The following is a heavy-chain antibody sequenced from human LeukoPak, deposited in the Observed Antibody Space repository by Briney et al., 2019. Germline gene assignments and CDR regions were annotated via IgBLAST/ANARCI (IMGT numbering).Heavy chain of an antibody. V-gene: IGHV4-34*01. J-gene: IGHJ6*02. D-gene: IGHD2-2*01. CDR2: INHSGST. Sequence: PSETLSLTCAVYGGSFSGYYWSWIRQPPGKGLEWIGEINHSGSTNYNPSLKSRVTISVDTSKNQFSLKLSSVTAADTAVYYCARGPGTSSYGMDVWGQGTTVTVSS. CDR1: GGSFSGYY. CDR3: ARGPGTSSYGMDV.